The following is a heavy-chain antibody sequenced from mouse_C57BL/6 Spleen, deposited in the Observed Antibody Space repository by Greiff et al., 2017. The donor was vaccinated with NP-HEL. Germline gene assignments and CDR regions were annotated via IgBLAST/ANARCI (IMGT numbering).Heavy chain of an antibody. CDR3: ARRDGYYYAMDY. CDR1: GYAFTNYL. D-gene: IGHD2-3*01. Sequence: QVQLQQSGAELVRPGTSVKVSCKASGYAFTNYLIEWVKQRPGQGLEWIGVINPGSGGTNYNEKFKGKATLTADKSSSTAYMQLSSLTSEDSAVYFCARRDGYYYAMDYWSQGTSVTVSS. CDR2: INPGSGGT. J-gene: IGHJ4*01. V-gene: IGHV1-54*01.